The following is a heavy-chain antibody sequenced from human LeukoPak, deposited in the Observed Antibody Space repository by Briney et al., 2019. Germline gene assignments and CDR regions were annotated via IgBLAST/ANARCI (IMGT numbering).Heavy chain of an antibody. CDR3: ARGPEAAAGTIRKYYYYGMDV. CDR1: GFTFSSYA. Sequence: GGSLRLSCAASGFTFSSYAMSWVRQAPGKGLEWVAVISYDGSNKYYADSVKGRFTISRDNSKNTLYLQMNSLRAEDTAVYYCARGPEAAAGTIRKYYYYGMDVWGQGTTVTLSS. CDR2: ISYDGSNK. V-gene: IGHV3-30*04. D-gene: IGHD6-13*01. J-gene: IGHJ6*02.